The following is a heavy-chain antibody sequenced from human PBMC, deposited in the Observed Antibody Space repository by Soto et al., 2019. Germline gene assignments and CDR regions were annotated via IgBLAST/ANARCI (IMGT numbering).Heavy chain of an antibody. CDR3: ARQAGGRRLDY. CDR1: GGSISSSSYY. V-gene: IGHV4-39*01. J-gene: IGHJ4*02. Sequence: LSLTCTVSGGSISSSSYYWGWIRQPPGKGLEWIGSIYYSGSTYYNPSLKSRVTISVDTSKNQFSLKLSSVTAADTAVYHCARQAGGRRLDYWGQGTLVTVSS. CDR2: IYYSGST. D-gene: IGHD3-10*01.